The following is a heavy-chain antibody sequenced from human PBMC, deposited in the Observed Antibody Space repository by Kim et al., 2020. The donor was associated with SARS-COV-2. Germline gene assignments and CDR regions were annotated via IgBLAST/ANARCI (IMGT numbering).Heavy chain of an antibody. V-gene: IGHV1-2*02. J-gene: IGHJ6*02. Sequence: QKFQGRVTMTRETSISTAYMELSRLRSDDTAVYYCARAHYDILGQYGMDVWGQGTTVTVSS. D-gene: IGHD3-9*01. CDR3: ARAHYDILGQYGMDV.